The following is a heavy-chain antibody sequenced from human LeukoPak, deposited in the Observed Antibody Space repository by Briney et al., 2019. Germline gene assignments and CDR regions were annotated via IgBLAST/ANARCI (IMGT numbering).Heavy chain of an antibody. CDR2: ISYDGSNK. V-gene: IGHV3-30*18. CDR3: AKVDTYDFWSGYPDY. CDR1: GFTFSSHG. D-gene: IGHD3-3*01. Sequence: PGRSLRLSCAASGFTFSSHGMHWVRQAPGKGLEWVAVISYDGSNKYYADSVKGRFAISRDNSKNTLYLQMNSLRAEDTAVYYCAKVDTYDFWSGYPDYWGQGTLVTVSS. J-gene: IGHJ4*02.